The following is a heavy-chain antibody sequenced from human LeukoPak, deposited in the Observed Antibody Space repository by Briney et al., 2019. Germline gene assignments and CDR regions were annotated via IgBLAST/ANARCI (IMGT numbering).Heavy chain of an antibody. J-gene: IGHJ4*02. V-gene: IGHV3-74*01. CDR1: GFTFSSHW. CDR2: INTDGSTI. Sequence: PGGSLRLSCAASGFTFSSHWMHWVRHAPGKGLVWVSRINTDGSTINYADSVKGRFTISRDNAKNTLYLQMNSLRAEDTAVYYCATRPGAIIGPLDYWGQGILVTVSS. CDR3: ATRPGAIIGPLDY. D-gene: IGHD2-2*01.